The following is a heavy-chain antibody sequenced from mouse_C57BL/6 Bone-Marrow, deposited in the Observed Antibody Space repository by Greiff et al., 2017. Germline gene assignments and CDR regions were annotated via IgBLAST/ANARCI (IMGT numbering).Heavy chain of an antibody. D-gene: IGHD1-1*01. V-gene: IGHV5-17*01. CDR2: ISSGSSTI. J-gene: IGHJ2*01. CDR3: AREGVLRYYFDY. CDR1: GFTFSDYG. Sequence: EVQGVESGGGLVKPGGSLKLSCAASGFTFSDYGMHWVRQAPEKGLEWVAYISSGSSTIYYADTVKGGFTISRDNAKNTLFLQMTSLRSEDTAMYYCAREGVLRYYFDYWGQGTTLTVSS.